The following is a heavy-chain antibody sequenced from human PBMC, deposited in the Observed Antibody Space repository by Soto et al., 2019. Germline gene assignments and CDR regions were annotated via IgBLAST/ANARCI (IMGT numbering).Heavy chain of an antibody. J-gene: IGHJ4*02. V-gene: IGHV1-46*01. D-gene: IGHD3-22*01. CDR2: INPSGGST. Sequence: ASVKVSCKASGYTFTSYYMHWVRQAPGQGLEWMGIINPSGGSTSYAQKFQGRVTMTRDTSTSTVYMELSSLRSEDTAVYYRARDEYYYDISGYLDDPVSCPDYWGQGTLVTVSS. CDR1: GYTFTSYY. CDR3: ARDEYYYDISGYLDDPVSCPDY.